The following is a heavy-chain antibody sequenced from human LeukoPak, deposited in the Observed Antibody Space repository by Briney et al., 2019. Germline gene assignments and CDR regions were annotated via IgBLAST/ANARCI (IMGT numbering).Heavy chain of an antibody. CDR3: AKDGEGYLNYYYYMDV. CDR2: IWYDGSNK. D-gene: IGHD5-24*01. J-gene: IGHJ6*03. CDR1: GFTFSSYG. V-gene: IGHV3-33*06. Sequence: PGRSLRLSCAASGFTFSSYGMHWVRQAPGKGLEWVGVIWYDGSNKYYADSVKSRFTISRDNSKNTLYLQMNSLRAEDTAVYYCAKDGEGYLNYYYYMDVWGKGTTVTVSS.